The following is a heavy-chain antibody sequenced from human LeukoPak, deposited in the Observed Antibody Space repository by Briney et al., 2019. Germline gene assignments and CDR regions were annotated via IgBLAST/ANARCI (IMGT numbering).Heavy chain of an antibody. J-gene: IGHJ6*02. V-gene: IGHV1-18*01. D-gene: IGHD3-9*01. CDR1: GYTFTSYG. CDR3: ARDEDDLLRYFERYGMDV. Sequence: ASVKVSCKASGYTFTSYGISWVRQAPGQGLEWMGWISAYNGNTNYAQKLQGRVTMTTDTSTSTAYMELRSLRSDDTAVYYCARDEDDLLRYFERYGMDVWGQGTTVTVSS. CDR2: ISAYNGNT.